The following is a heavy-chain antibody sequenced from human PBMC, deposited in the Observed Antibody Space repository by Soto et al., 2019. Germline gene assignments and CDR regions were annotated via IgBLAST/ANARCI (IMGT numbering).Heavy chain of an antibody. D-gene: IGHD2-21*01. CDR2: ISAYNGNT. J-gene: IGHJ6*02. CDR3: ARDGDYYYYGMDV. CDR1: GYTFTSYG. Sequence: ASVKVSCKASGYTFTSYGISWARQAPGQGLEWMGWISAYNGNTNYAQKLQGRVTTTTDTSTSTAYMELRSLRSDDTAVYYCARDGDYYYYGMDVWGQGTTVTVSS. V-gene: IGHV1-18*04.